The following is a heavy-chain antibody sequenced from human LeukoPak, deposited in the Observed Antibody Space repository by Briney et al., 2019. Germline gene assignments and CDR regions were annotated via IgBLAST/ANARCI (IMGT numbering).Heavy chain of an antibody. CDR2: ISNGGTE. J-gene: IGHJ4*02. V-gene: IGHV3-30*01. Sequence: GGSLRLSCAASGFTFSDFGMNWVRQAPGKGLEWVASISNGGTEFYADSVKGRFAISRDTSTNTLSLQMNSLRAEDTAVYFCARRTGDTRFCSRFSCFLPDYWGQGTLVTVSP. CDR1: GFTFSDFG. D-gene: IGHD2-2*01. CDR3: ARRTGDTRFCSRFSCFLPDY.